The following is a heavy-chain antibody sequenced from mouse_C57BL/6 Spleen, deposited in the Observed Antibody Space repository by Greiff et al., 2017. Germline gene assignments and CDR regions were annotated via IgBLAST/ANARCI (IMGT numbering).Heavy chain of an antibody. J-gene: IGHJ3*01. CDR3: ARSSPIYDGYLAWFAY. D-gene: IGHD2-3*01. CDR2: INPSNGGT. V-gene: IGHV1-53*01. Sequence: VQLQQSGTELVKPGASVKLSCKASGYTFTSYWMHWVKQRPGQGLEWIGNINPSNGGTNYNEKFKSKATLTVDKSSSTAYMQLSSLTSEDSAVYYCARSSPIYDGYLAWFAYWGQGTLVTVSA. CDR1: GYTFTSYW.